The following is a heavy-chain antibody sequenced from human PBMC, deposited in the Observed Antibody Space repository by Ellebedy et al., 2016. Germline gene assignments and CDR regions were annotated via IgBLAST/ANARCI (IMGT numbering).Heavy chain of an antibody. CDR2: IYYSGST. V-gene: IGHV4-61*01. D-gene: IGHD1-1*01. Sequence: SETLSLTCTVSGASIRSSNYYWSWIRQPPGKGLEWIGYIYYSGSTNYNPSLKSRVTISVDTSKNQFSLKLSSVTAADTAVFYCAKATTTSSSYYYYAMDVWGQGTTVTVSS. CDR3: AKATTTSSSYYYYAMDV. CDR1: GASIRSSNYY. J-gene: IGHJ6*02.